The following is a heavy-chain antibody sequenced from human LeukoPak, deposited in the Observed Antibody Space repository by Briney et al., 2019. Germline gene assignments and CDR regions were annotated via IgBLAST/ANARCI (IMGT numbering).Heavy chain of an antibody. Sequence: PGGSLRLSCAASGFTFSIYAMSWVRQAPGKGLEWVSAISGSGGTTYYADSVKGRFTISRDNSKNTLYLQMNSLGAEDTAVYYCARSFGYGVDAFDIWGQGTMVTVSS. CDR3: ARSFGYGVDAFDI. J-gene: IGHJ3*02. V-gene: IGHV3-23*01. CDR2: ISGSGGTT. CDR1: GFTFSIYA. D-gene: IGHD5-18*01.